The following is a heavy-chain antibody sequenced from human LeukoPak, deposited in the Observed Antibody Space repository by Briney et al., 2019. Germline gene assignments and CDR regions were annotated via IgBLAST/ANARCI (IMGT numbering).Heavy chain of an antibody. CDR2: INKEGSEK. V-gene: IGHV3-7*01. CDR3: ARDKVTY. J-gene: IGHJ4*02. Sequence: GGSLRLSCAASGFTFSNYYMSWVRQAPGKGLEWVAHINKEGSEKYCVDSVKGRFTISRDNAKNSLYLQMNSLRVEDTAVYYCARDKVTYWGRGTLVTVSS. CDR1: GFTFSNYY.